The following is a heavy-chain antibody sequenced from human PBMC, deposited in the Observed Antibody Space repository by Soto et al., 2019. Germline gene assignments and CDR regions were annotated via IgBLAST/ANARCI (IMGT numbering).Heavy chain of an antibody. CDR3: AKDGLYYDFWSGYYIER. CDR2: ISGSGGST. V-gene: IGHV3-23*01. CDR1: GFTFSSYA. D-gene: IGHD3-3*01. Sequence: GGSLRLSCAASGFTFSSYAMSWVRQAPGKGLEWVSAISGSGGSTYYADSVKGRFTISRDNSKNTLYLQMNSLRAEDTAVYYCAKDGLYYDFWSGYYIERWGQGTLVTVSS. J-gene: IGHJ4*02.